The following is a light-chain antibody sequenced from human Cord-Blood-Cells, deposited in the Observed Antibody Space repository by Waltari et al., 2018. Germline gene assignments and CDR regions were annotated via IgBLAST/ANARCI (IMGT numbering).Light chain of an antibody. CDR3: SSYTSSSRV. CDR2: EVS. V-gene: IGLV2-14*01. J-gene: IGLJ2*01. CDR1: SSDVGGYNY. Sequence: QSALTQPASVSGSPGQSITISCTGTSSDVGGYNYVSWYQLHPGKAPKLMIYEVSNRPSGVSNRFSGSKSGNTASLTISGLQAEDEADYYCSSYTSSSRVFGGGTKLTVL.